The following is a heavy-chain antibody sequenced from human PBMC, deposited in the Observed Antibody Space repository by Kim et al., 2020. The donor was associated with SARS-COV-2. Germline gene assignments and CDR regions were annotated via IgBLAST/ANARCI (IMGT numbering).Heavy chain of an antibody. Sequence: SETLSLTCAVYGGSFSGYYWSWIRQPPGKGLEWIGEINHSGSTNYNPSLKSRVTISVDTSKNQFSLKLSSVTAADTAVYYCARATYYYDSSGPRGVYFD. V-gene: IGHV4-34*01. D-gene: IGHD3-22*01. CDR2: INHSGST. CDR3: ARATYYYDSSGPRGVYFD. CDR1: GGSFSGYY. J-gene: IGHJ4*01.